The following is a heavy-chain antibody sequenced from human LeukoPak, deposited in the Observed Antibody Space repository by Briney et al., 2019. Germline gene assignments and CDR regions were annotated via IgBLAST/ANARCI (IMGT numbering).Heavy chain of an antibody. V-gene: IGHV3-11*05. D-gene: IGHD1-1*01. CDR1: GFTFSDYY. Sequence: PGGSLRLSCAASGFTFSDYYMSWIRQAPGKGLEWVSYISGSTSYTNYADSVKGRSTISRDNAKNSLYLQMNSLRAEDTAVYYCARVEIFSDGIEYFDYWGQGTLVTVSS. CDR3: ARVEIFSDGIEYFDY. CDR2: ISGSTSYT. J-gene: IGHJ4*02.